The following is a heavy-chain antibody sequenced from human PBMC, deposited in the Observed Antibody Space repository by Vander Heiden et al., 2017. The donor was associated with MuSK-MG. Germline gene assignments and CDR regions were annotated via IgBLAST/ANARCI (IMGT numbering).Heavy chain of an antibody. CDR2: IKEDGSDK. Sequence: ELQLVEYRGGLVQPGGSLRLPGAVSGLTFSRNWMSWVRQAPGKRLEWVANIKEDGSDKNYVDSVKGRFTISRDNAKNSLSLQMNSLRAEDTAVYYCSRGRWLQTFGGQGTLVTVSS. CDR3: SRGRWLQTF. D-gene: IGHD5-12*01. CDR1: GLTFSRNW. V-gene: IGHV3-7*04. J-gene: IGHJ4*02.